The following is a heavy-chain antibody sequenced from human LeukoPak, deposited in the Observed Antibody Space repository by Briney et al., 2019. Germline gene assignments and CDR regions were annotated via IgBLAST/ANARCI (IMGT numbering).Heavy chain of an antibody. J-gene: IGHJ4*02. D-gene: IGHD6-13*01. CDR2: ISSSSSTV. Sequence: GGSLRLSCAASGFTFSSYTMNWVRQAPGKGLEWLSYISSSSSTVYYADSVKGRFTISRDNAKNSLYLQMNSLRAEDTAVYYCASGVAAAADWGQGTLVTVSS. V-gene: IGHV3-48*04. CDR3: ASGVAAAAD. CDR1: GFTFSSYT.